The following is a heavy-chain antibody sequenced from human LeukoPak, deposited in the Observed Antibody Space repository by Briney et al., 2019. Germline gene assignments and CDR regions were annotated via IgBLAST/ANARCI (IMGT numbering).Heavy chain of an antibody. CDR2: IHTSGST. V-gene: IGHV4-4*07. Sequence: PSETLSLTCTVSGGSISRYYWNWIRQPAGKGLEWIGRIHTSGSTNYNPSLKSRVTVSVDTSKNQFSLKLSSVTAADTAMYYCARDRGAVAASGIDYWGQGTLVTVSS. CDR3: ARDRGAVAASGIDY. D-gene: IGHD6-19*01. CDR1: GGSISRYY. J-gene: IGHJ4*02.